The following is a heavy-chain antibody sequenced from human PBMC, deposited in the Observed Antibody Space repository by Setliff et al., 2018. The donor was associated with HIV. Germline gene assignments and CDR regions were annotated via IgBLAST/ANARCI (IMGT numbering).Heavy chain of an antibody. D-gene: IGHD2-21*01. CDR2: INTGNGNT. J-gene: IGHJ3*02. CDR1: GYTFTSHT. Sequence: GASVKVSCKASGYTFTSHTIHWVRQAPGQGLEWMGWINTGNGNTKYSQKFQDRVTITRDTSASTGYMEVNSLRPEDTAVYYCATSTLGWSDDAFDIWGQGTMVTVSS. CDR3: ATSTLGWSDDAFDI. V-gene: IGHV1-3*04.